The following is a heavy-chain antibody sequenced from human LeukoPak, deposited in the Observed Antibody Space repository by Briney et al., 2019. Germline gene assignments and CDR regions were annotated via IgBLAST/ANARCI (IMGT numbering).Heavy chain of an antibody. J-gene: IGHJ4*02. CDR1: GFTFSSYT. CDR3: AKDQKNSAVNSAWGFDY. V-gene: IGHV3-23*01. Sequence: GGSLRLSCAASGFTFSSYTMSWVRQAPGKGLEWVSAISGSGGSTYYADSVKGRFTISRDNPKNTLYLQMNSLRVEDTAVYYCAKDQKNSAVNSAWGFDYWGQGTLVTVSS. CDR2: ISGSGGST. D-gene: IGHD4-17*01.